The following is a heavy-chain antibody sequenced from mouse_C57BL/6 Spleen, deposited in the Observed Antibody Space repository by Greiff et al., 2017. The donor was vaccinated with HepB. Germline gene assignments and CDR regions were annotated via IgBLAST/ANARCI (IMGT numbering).Heavy chain of an antibody. J-gene: IGHJ2*01. CDR1: GYAFSSSW. CDR3: AREGVTGTFDY. CDR2: IYPGDGDT. Sequence: QVQLQQSGPELVKPGASVKISCKASGYAFSSSWMNWVKQRPGKGLEWIGRIYPGDGDTNYNGKFKGKATLTADKSSSTAYMQLSSLTSEDSAVYFCAREGVTGTFDYWGQGTTLTVSS. D-gene: IGHD4-1*01. V-gene: IGHV1-82*01.